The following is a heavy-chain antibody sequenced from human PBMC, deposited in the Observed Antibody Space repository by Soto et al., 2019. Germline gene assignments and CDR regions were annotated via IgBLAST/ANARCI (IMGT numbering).Heavy chain of an antibody. D-gene: IGHD2-15*01. CDR1: GGSISSGDYY. CDR2: IYYSGST. CDR3: ARVEVVAATGGMDV. J-gene: IGHJ6*02. Sequence: SEILSLTCTVSGGSISSGDYYWSWIRQPPGKGLEWIGYIYYSGSTYYNPSLKSRVTISVDTSKNQFSLKLSSVTAADTAVYYSARVEVVAATGGMDVWGQGTTVTVSS. V-gene: IGHV4-30-4*01.